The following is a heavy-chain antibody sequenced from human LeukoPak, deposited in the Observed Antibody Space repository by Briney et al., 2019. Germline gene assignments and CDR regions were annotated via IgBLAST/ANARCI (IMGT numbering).Heavy chain of an antibody. V-gene: IGHV3-30*01. J-gene: IGHJ4*02. CDR3: ARDLSITMIVVVILGLDY. Sequence: GRSLRLSCAASGFTFSSYAMHWVRQAPGEGLEWVAVISYDGSNKYYADSVKGRFTTSRDNSKNTLYLQMNSLRAEDTAVYYCARDLSITMIVVVILGLDYWGQGTLVTVSS. CDR2: ISYDGSNK. CDR1: GFTFSSYA. D-gene: IGHD3-22*01.